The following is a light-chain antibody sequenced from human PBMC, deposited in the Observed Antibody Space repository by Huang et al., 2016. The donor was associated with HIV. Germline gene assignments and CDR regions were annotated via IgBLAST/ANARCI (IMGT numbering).Light chain of an antibody. CDR2: AAS. V-gene: IGKV1-39*01. J-gene: IGKJ4*01. CDR3: QQSYSTPPSLT. Sequence: DIQMTQSPSSLSASVGDRVTITCRASQSISSYLNWYQQKPGKAPKLLIYAASSLQSGVPSRFSGSGSGTDFTLTISSLQPVDFATYYCQQSYSTPPSLTFGGGTKVEIK. CDR1: QSISSY.